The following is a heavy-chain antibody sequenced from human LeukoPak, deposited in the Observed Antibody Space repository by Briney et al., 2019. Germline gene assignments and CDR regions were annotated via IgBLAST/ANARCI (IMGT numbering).Heavy chain of an antibody. V-gene: IGHV3-15*01. CDR3: TTEGVNWNDGGHAFDI. CDR1: GFTFSNAW. D-gene: IGHD1-1*01. CDR2: IKSKTDGGTT. Sequence: GGSLRLSCAASGFTFSNAWMSWVRQAPGKGLEWVGRIKSKTDGGTTDYAAPVKGRFTISRDDSKNTVYLQMNSLKTEDTAVYYYTTEGVNWNDGGHAFDIWGQGTMVTVSS. J-gene: IGHJ3*02.